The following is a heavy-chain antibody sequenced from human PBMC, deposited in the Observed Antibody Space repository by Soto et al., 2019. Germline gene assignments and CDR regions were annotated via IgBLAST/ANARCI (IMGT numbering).Heavy chain of an antibody. CDR1: GFTFSSYA. V-gene: IGHV3-33*08. D-gene: IGHD3-16*01. J-gene: IGHJ4*02. CDR3: ARDVAPFMISFGDADY. Sequence: VQLLESGGGFVQPGGSLRLSCEASGFTFSSYAMSWVRQAPGKGLEWVAVIWYDGSNKYYADSVKGRFTISRDNSKNTLYLQMNSLRAEDTAVYYCARDVAPFMISFGDADYWGQGTLVTVSS. CDR2: IWYDGSNK.